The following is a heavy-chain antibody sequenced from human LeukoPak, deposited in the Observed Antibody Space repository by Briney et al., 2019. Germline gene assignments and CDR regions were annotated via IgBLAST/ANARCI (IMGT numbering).Heavy chain of an antibody. J-gene: IGHJ4*02. V-gene: IGHV4-59*08. CDR3: ARGLSFDY. Sequence: SETLSPTCTVSGGSISSYYWSWIRQPPGKGLEWIGYIYYSGSTNYNPSLKSRVTISVDTSKNQFSLKLSSVTAAGTAVYYCARGLSFDYWGQGTLVTVSS. CDR2: IYYSGST. CDR1: GGSISSYY.